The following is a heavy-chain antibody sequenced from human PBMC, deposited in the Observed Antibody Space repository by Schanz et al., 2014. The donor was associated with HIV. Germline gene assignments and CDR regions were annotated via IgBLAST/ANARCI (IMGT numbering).Heavy chain of an antibody. CDR2: ISYDGTKK. Sequence: QEQLVESGGGVVQPGRSLRLSCVASGFNFNSYGMHWVRQAPGKGLEWAAVISYDGTKKHYADSVKGRFTISRDNSKNSLSLLIKSLRAEDAAVYYCAREAYDISTGYYNPVLGYWGQGTLVTVSS. CDR1: GFNFNSYG. CDR3: AREAYDISTGYYNPVLGY. V-gene: IGHV3-30*03. D-gene: IGHD3-9*01. J-gene: IGHJ4*02.